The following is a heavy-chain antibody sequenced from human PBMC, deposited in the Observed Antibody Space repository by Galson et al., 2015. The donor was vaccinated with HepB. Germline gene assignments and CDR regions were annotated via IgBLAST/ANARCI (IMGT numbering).Heavy chain of an antibody. D-gene: IGHD3-10*01. CDR1: GYTFTSYG. CDR3: ASITMVRGVSQSSVFDY. Sequence: SVKVSCKASGYTFTSYGISWVRQAPGQGLEWMGWISAYNGNTNYAQKLQGGVTMTTDTSTSTAYMELRSLRSDDTAVYYCASITMVRGVSQSSVFDYWGQGTLVTVSS. V-gene: IGHV1-18*01. CDR2: ISAYNGNT. J-gene: IGHJ4*02.